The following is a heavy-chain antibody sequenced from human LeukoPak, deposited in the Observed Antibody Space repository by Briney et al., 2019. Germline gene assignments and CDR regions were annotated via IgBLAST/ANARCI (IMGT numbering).Heavy chain of an antibody. CDR3: ATTYYDFWSGYRLNWYFDL. V-gene: IGHV1-2*02. CDR2: INPNSGGT. J-gene: IGHJ2*01. D-gene: IGHD3-3*01. CDR1: GYTFTGYY. Sequence: ASVKVSCKASGYTFTGYYMHWVRQAPGQGLEWMGWINPNSGGTNYAQKFQGRVTMTRDTSISTAYMELSRLRSDDTAVYYCATTYYDFWSGYRLNWYFDLWGRGTLVAVSS.